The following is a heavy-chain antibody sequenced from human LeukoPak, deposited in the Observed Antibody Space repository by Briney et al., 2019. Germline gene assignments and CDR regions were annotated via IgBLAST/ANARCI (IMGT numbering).Heavy chain of an antibody. D-gene: IGHD3-10*01. CDR1: GFTFSSYW. Sequence: HPGGSLRLSCAASGFTFSSYWMSWVRQAPGKGLEWVANIKQDGSEKYYVDSVKGRFTISRDNAKNSLYLQMNSLRAEDTAVYYCAKDGSTMVRGVIHYYYMDVWGKGTTVTISS. J-gene: IGHJ6*03. CDR3: AKDGSTMVRGVIHYYYMDV. CDR2: IKQDGSEK. V-gene: IGHV3-7*01.